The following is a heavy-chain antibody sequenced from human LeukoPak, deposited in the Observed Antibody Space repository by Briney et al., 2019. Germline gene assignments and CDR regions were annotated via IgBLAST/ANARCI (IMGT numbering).Heavy chain of an antibody. J-gene: IGHJ4*02. CDR2: IYTSGST. V-gene: IGHV4-4*07. CDR1: GGSISSYY. CDR3: ARVINYYGSGRVYYFDY. D-gene: IGHD3-10*01. Sequence: SETLSLTCTVSGGSISSYYWSWIRQPAGKGLEWIGRIYTSGSTNYNPSLKSRVTMSVDTSKNQFSLKLSSVTAADTAVYYCARVINYYGSGRVYYFDYWGQGTLVTVSS.